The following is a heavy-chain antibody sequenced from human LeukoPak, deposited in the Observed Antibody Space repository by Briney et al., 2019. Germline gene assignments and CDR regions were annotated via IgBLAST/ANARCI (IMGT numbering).Heavy chain of an antibody. Sequence: SVKVSCKASGGTFSSYAISWVRQAPGQGLEWMGRIIPILGIANYAQKFQGRVTITADKSTSTAYMELSSLSSEDTAVYYCARRRLGPPNGDAGDYYYYGMDVWGQGTTVTVSS. J-gene: IGHJ6*02. V-gene: IGHV1-69*04. CDR2: IIPILGIA. D-gene: IGHD4-17*01. CDR3: ARRRLGPPNGDAGDYYYYGMDV. CDR1: GGTFSSYA.